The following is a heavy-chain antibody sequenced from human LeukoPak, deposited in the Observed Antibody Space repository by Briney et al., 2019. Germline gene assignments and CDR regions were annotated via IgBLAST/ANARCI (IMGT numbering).Heavy chain of an antibody. CDR1: GFTFSRHG. V-gene: IGHV3-23*01. J-gene: IGHJ4*02. D-gene: IGHD6-13*01. Sequence: GGSLRLSCAASGFTFSRHGMSWVRQAPGKGLEWVSSISGSGGSTYYADSVKGRFTISRDNSKTTLYLQMNSLRAEDTAVYYCAKVFYPAAGTGRVDFPFDYWGQGTLVTVSS. CDR3: AKVFYPAAGTGRVDFPFDY. CDR2: ISGSGGST.